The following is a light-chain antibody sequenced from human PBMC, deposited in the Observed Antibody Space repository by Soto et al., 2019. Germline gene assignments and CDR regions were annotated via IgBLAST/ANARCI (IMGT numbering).Light chain of an antibody. CDR2: DVS. CDR1: SSDVSGYNY. Sequence: QSALTQPASVSGSPGQSITISCTGTSSDVSGYNYVSWYQQHPGKAPKLMIYDVSNRPSGVSNRFSGSKSGNTASLTISGLQAEDEDDYYCSSYTSSSTVVFGGGTKLTVL. J-gene: IGLJ2*01. V-gene: IGLV2-14*01. CDR3: SSYTSSSTVV.